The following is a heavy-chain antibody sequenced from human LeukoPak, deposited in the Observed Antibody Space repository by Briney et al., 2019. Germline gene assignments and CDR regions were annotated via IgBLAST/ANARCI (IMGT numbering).Heavy chain of an antibody. D-gene: IGHD3-16*01. J-gene: IGHJ3*02. Sequence: PGGSLRLSCAASGFTFSSYAMSWVRQAPGKGLDWVSAISGSGDSTYYADSVKGRFTISRDNSKNSLYLQMNSLRAEDTAVYYCARGGFIMITFGGVNDAFDIWGQGTMVTVSS. V-gene: IGHV3-23*01. CDR2: ISGSGDST. CDR1: GFTFSSYA. CDR3: ARGGFIMITFGGVNDAFDI.